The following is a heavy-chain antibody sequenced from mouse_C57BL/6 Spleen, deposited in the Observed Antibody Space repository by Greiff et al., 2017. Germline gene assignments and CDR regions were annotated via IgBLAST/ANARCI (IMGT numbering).Heavy chain of an antibody. D-gene: IGHD1-1*01. CDR3: ARWGGSSYEAMDY. CDR2: IDPSDSET. J-gene: IGHJ4*01. V-gene: IGHV1-52*01. CDR1: GYTFTSYW. Sequence: QVQLQQPGAELVRPGSSVKLSCKASGYTFTSYWMHWVKQRPIQGLEWIGNIDPSDSETHYNQKFKDKATLTVDKSSSTAYMQLSSLTSEDSAVYYCARWGGSSYEAMDYWGQGASVTVPS.